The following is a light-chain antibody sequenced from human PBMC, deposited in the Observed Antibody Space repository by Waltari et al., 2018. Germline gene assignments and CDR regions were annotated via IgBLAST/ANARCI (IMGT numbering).Light chain of an antibody. V-gene: IGKV3-20*01. CDR2: GAS. Sequence: RASQSLTKRYMAWYQQKPGQAPRLLIYGASSRAAGIPDRFSGSGSGTDYTLTISRLEPEDFAVYYCQQYGSSVLYTFGQGTKLEIK. J-gene: IGKJ2*01. CDR3: QQYGSSVLYT. CDR1: QSLTKRY.